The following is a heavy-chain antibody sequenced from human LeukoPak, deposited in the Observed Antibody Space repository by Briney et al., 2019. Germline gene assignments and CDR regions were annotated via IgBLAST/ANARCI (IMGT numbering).Heavy chain of an antibody. CDR3: AKGGQFRLGWGGYLVPHPQFYFDY. D-gene: IGHD3-16*01. CDR2: ISGSGGST. Sequence: GGSLRLSCAASGFAFSSYAMSWVRQAPGKGLEWVSAISGSGGSTYYADSVKGRFTISRDNSKNTLYLQMNSLRAEDTAVYYCAKGGQFRLGWGGYLVPHPQFYFDYWGQGTLVTVSS. CDR1: GFAFSSYA. V-gene: IGHV3-23*01. J-gene: IGHJ4*02.